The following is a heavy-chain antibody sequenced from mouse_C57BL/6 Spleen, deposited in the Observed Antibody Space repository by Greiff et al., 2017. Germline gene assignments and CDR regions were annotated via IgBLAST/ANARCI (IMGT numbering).Heavy chain of an antibody. V-gene: IGHV10-1*01. D-gene: IGHD2-1*01. CDR1: GFSFNTYA. CDR2: IRSKSNNYAT. CDR3: VRHRQGNYLGIYYYAMDD. Sequence: EVQGVESGGGLVPPKGSLKLSCAASGFSFNTYAMNWVRQAPGKGLEWVARIRSKSNNYATYYADSVKDRFTISRDDSESMLYLQMNNLKTEDTAMYYCVRHRQGNYLGIYYYAMDDWGQGTSVTVAS. J-gene: IGHJ4*01.